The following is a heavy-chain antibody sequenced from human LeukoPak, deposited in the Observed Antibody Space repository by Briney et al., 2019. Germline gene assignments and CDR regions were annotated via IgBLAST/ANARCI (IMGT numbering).Heavy chain of an antibody. CDR1: GFTFSRYG. D-gene: IGHD6-19*01. CDR3: AKRISSGWSYYFDY. Sequence: PGGPLRLPCAASGFTFSRYGMSWVRQAPGKGGEGVSDISGSGCSTYYADSVKGRFTISIDNSKNTLYLQMNRLRAEDTAVYYCAKRISSGWSYYFDYWGQGTLVTVSS. J-gene: IGHJ4*02. V-gene: IGHV3-23*01. CDR2: ISGSGCST.